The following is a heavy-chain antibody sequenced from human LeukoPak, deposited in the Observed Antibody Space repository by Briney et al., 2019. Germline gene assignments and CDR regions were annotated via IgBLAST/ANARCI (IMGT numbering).Heavy chain of an antibody. CDR2: IKRKSDGGTT. Sequence: PGGSLRLSCAASGLTFSNAWMSWVRQAPGKGLEWVGRIKRKSDGGTTDYAATVKCRFTISRDDSKNTLYLQMNSLKSEDTAVYYCTTELDVRPNHYWGQGTLVTVSS. J-gene: IGHJ4*02. CDR3: TTELDVRPNHY. D-gene: IGHD1-14*01. CDR1: GLTFSNAW. V-gene: IGHV3-15*01.